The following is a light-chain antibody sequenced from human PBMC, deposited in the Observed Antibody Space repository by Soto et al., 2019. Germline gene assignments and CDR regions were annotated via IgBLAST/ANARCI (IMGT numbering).Light chain of an antibody. J-gene: IGLJ1*01. CDR2: DVT. V-gene: IGLV2-11*01. CDR1: SSDVGGSDY. Sequence: QSVLTQPRSVSGSPGQSVTISCTGTSSDVGGSDYVSWFQHYPGKGPKLLIYDVTRRPSGVPDRFSGSKSGNTASLTISGLQVEDEADSYCCSHAGSYTFRVFGTGTKVTVL. CDR3: CSHAGSYTFRV.